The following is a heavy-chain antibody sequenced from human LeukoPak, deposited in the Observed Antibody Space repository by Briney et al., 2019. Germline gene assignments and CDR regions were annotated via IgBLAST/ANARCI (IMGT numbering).Heavy chain of an antibody. V-gene: IGHV5-51*01. D-gene: IGHD2-2*01. J-gene: IGHJ3*02. CDR3: ARHFGGSTSHAFDI. CDR2: IYPGDSDA. Sequence: PGESLKISCKGSGYSFTSYWIGWVRQMPGKGLEWMGLIYPGDSDARYSPSFQSQVTISADKSITTAYLQWSSLKASDTAMYYCARHFGGSTSHAFDIWGQGTMVTVSP. CDR1: GYSFTSYW.